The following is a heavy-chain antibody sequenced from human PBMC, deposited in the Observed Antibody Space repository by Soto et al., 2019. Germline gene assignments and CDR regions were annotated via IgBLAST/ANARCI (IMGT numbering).Heavy chain of an antibody. D-gene: IGHD5-12*01. J-gene: IGHJ4*02. Sequence: QVQLVESGGGVVQPGRSLRLSCAASGFTFSSYGMHWVRQAPGKGLEWVAVISYDGSNKYYADSVKGRFTISRDNSKNTLYLQMNCLRAEDTAVYYCAKDTDGYNASPDYWGQGTLVTVSS. CDR2: ISYDGSNK. V-gene: IGHV3-30*18. CDR3: AKDTDGYNASPDY. CDR1: GFTFSSYG.